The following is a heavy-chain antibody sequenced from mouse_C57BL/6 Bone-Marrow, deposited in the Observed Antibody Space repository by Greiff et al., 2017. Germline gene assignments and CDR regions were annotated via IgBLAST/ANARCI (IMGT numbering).Heavy chain of an antibody. CDR1: GYTFTSYW. CDR3: ARGIYYYGSSHYYAMDY. Sequence: VQLQPPGAELVKPGASVKMSCKASGYTFTSYWITWVKQRPGQGLEWIGDIYPGSGSTNYNEKFKSKATLTVDTSSSTAYMQLSSLTSEDSAVYYCARGIYYYGSSHYYAMDYWGQGTSVTVSS. V-gene: IGHV1-55*01. CDR2: IYPGSGST. D-gene: IGHD1-1*01. J-gene: IGHJ4*01.